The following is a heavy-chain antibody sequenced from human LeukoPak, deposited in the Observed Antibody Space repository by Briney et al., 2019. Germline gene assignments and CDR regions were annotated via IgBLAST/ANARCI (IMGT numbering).Heavy chain of an antibody. D-gene: IGHD2-15*01. CDR1: GYTLTELS. CDR3: AAVRRGGSYYGADY. CDR2: FDPEDGET. V-gene: IGHV1-24*01. J-gene: IGHJ4*02. Sequence: GASVKVSCKVSGYTLTELSMHWVRQAPGKGLEWMGGFDPEDGETIYAQKFQGRVTMTEDTSTDTAYMELSSLRSEDTAVYYCAAVRRGGSYYGADYWGQGTLVTVSS.